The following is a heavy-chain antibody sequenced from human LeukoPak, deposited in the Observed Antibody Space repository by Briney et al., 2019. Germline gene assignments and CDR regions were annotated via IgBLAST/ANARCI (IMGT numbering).Heavy chain of an antibody. D-gene: IGHD2-2*01. V-gene: IGHV1-18*01. CDR3: AREGPDCSSTSCLDY. Sequence: ASVKVSCKASGYTFTSYGISWVRQAPGQGLEWMGWISAYNGNTNYAQKLQGRVTMTTDTSTSTAYMELSRLRSDDTAVYYCAREGPDCSSTSCLDYWGQGTLVTVSS. CDR2: ISAYNGNT. CDR1: GYTFTSYG. J-gene: IGHJ4*02.